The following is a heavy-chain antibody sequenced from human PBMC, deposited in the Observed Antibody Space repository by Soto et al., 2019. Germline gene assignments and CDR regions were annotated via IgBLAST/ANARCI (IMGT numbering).Heavy chain of an antibody. CDR3: XGXXXXXXXLDY. Sequence: QVQLQESGPGLVKPSQTLSLTCTVSGAPIXSXXXXXSWIRQPPXXGLEWVGYVYTNGNAYYNPSLQSRXXXXXXXXXXXXXXXXXXXXXXXXXXXXXXGXXXXXXXLDYWGQGTLVTVSS. J-gene: IGHJ4*02. CDR2: VYTNGNA. CDR1: GAPIXSXXXX. V-gene: IGHV4-30-4*01.